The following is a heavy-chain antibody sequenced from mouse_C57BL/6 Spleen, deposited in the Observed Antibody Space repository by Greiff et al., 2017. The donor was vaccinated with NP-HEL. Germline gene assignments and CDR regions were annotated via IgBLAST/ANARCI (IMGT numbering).Heavy chain of an antibody. CDR1: GFTFSDYY. CDR2: ISNGGGST. CDR3: AREGRVSIAMDY. Sequence: DVQLVESGGGLVQPGGSLKLSCAASGFTFSDYYMYWVRQTPEKRLEWVAYISNGGGSTYYPDTVKGRFTISRDNAKNTLYLQMSRLKSEDTAMYYCAREGRVSIAMDYWGQRTSVTVSS. J-gene: IGHJ4*01. D-gene: IGHD2-3*01. V-gene: IGHV5-12*01.